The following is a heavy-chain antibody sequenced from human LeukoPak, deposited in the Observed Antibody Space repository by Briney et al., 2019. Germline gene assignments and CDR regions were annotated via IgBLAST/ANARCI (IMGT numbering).Heavy chain of an antibody. J-gene: IGHJ4*02. CDR1: GFSFGTYA. D-gene: IGHD1-26*01. V-gene: IGHV3-30-3*01. Sequence: GGSLRLSCAASGFSFGTYAMHWVRQAPGKGLEWVAVISYDGSNKYYADSVKGRFTISRDNSKNTLYLQMNSLRAEDTAVYYCARDRVGATDYFDYWGQGTLVTVSS. CDR2: ISYDGSNK. CDR3: ARDRVGATDYFDY.